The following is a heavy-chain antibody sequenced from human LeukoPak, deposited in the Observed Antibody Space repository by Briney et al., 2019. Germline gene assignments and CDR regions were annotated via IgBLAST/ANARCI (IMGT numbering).Heavy chain of an antibody. Sequence: PGGSLRLSCAASGFTFSSYGIHWVRQAPGKGLEWVAVISYDGSNKYYADSVKGRFTISRDNSKNTLYLQMNSLRAEDTAVYYCAGGYSSGWSNFDYWGQGTLVTVSS. CDR2: ISYDGSNK. CDR3: AGGYSSGWSNFDY. V-gene: IGHV3-30*03. CDR1: GFTFSSYG. D-gene: IGHD6-19*01. J-gene: IGHJ4*02.